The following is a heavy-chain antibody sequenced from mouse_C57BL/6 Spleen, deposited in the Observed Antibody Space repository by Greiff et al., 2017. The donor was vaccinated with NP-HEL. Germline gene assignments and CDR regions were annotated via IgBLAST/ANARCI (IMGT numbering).Heavy chain of an antibody. Sequence: QVQLKESGAELAKPGASVKLSCKASGYTFNSYWMHWVKQRPGQGLEWIGYINPSSGYTKYTQKFKGKATLTADKSSSTAYVQLSSLTYADSAVYYCARSNYYGDYWGQGTTLTVSS. CDR2: INPSSGYT. CDR3: ARSNYYGDY. CDR1: GYTFNSYW. J-gene: IGHJ2*01. V-gene: IGHV1-7*01.